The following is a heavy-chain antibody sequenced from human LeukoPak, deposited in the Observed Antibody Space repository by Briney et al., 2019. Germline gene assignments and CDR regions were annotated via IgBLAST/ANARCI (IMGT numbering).Heavy chain of an antibody. CDR1: GFTVSSYA. CDR3: AKDGYYYDSSGYSSFDY. D-gene: IGHD3-22*01. Sequence: GGSLRLSCAASGFTVSSYAMSWVRQAPGKGLEWVSAISGSGGSTYYADSVKGRFTISRDSSKNTLYLQMNSLRAEDTAVYYCAKDGYYYDSSGYSSFDYWGQGTLVTVSS. V-gene: IGHV3-23*01. CDR2: ISGSGGST. J-gene: IGHJ4*02.